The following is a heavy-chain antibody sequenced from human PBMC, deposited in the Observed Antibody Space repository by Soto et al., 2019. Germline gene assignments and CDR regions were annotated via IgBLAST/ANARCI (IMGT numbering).Heavy chain of an antibody. CDR2: ISSSSSYI. CDR1: GFTFSSST. J-gene: IGHJ4*02. D-gene: IGHD3-10*01. CDR3: ARDIGELFAV. V-gene: IGHV3-21*06. Sequence: GGSLRLSCTGSGFTFSSSTMTWVRQGPGKGLEWVSSISSSSSYIYFADSLKGRFTISRDNAKNSLYLQMNSLRAEDTAVYYWARDIGELFAVWGQGTPVTVSS.